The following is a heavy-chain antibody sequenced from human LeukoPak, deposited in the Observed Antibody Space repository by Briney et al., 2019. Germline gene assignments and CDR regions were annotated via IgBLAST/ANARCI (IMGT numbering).Heavy chain of an antibody. J-gene: IGHJ4*02. V-gene: IGHV3-74*01. CDR3: ERGGFDTIGFDY. CDR1: GFTFSSYW. D-gene: IGHD3-10*01. Sequence: SGGSLRLSCVASGFTFSSYWVHWVRQAPGKGLVWVSRINSDGSTTTYADSVRGRFTISRDNAKHTLYLQMNSLRAEDTAVYYCERGGFDTIGFDYWGQGTLVTVSS. CDR2: INSDGSTT.